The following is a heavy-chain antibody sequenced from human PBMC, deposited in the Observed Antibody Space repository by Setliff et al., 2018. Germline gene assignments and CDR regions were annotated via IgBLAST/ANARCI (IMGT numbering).Heavy chain of an antibody. CDR2: ISPYSGES. CDR3: TRSRGPRVVLAADFDF. CDR1: GFRFTSFG. D-gene: IGHD3-16*01. V-gene: IGHV1-18*01. Sequence: ASVKVSCKTSGFRFTSFGFSWVRQAPGQGLEWMGWISPYSGESNYAQKFQDRLTVTADTSTKTTYMELRSLTSDDTAVYFCTRSRGPRVVLAADFDFWSQGTRVTVS. J-gene: IGHJ4*02.